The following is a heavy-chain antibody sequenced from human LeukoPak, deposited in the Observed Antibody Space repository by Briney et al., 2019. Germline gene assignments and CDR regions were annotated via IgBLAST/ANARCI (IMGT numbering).Heavy chain of an antibody. V-gene: IGHV3-21*01. J-gene: IGHJ3*02. CDR2: ISSSSSYL. CDR3: ARESGSYTLVPLDI. CDR1: GFTFSSYS. D-gene: IGHD1-26*01. Sequence: GGSLRLSCAASGFTFSSYSMNWVRQAPGKGLEWGSSISSSSSYLYYADSVRGRFTITRDNAKNSLYVQMDSLRAEDKAVYYCARESGSYTLVPLDIWGQGTMVTVSS.